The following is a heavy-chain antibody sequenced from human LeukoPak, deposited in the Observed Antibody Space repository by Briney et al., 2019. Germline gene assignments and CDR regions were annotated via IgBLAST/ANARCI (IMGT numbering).Heavy chain of an antibody. CDR2: IYHSGST. CDR1: GGPISSSSYY. CDR3: ARIGTVTTILNFDY. D-gene: IGHD4-11*01. J-gene: IGHJ4*02. Sequence: SETLSLTCIVSGGPISSSSYYWGWIRQPPGKGLEWIGYIYHSGSTYYNPSLKSRVTISVDRSKNQFSLKLSSVTAADTAVYYCARIGTVTTILNFDYWGQGTLVTVSS. V-gene: IGHV4-39*07.